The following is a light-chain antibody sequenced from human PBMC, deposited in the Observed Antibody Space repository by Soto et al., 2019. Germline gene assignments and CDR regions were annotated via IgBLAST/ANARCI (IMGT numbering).Light chain of an antibody. CDR1: QSISTS. Sequence: DIQMTQSPSSLSASLGDRVTLTCRASQSISTSLHWYQQALGKAPKLLIYSASSLHSGVPSRFGGSGSGTEFTLTISSLQREDFATYYCQQSFTSPLTFGGGTKVEI. V-gene: IGKV1-39*01. CDR3: QQSFTSPLT. CDR2: SAS. J-gene: IGKJ4*01.